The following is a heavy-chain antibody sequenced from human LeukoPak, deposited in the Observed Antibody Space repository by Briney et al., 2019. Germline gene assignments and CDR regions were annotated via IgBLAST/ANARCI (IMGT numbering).Heavy chain of an antibody. CDR2: INHNAEII. Sequence: GGSLRLSCAASGFTFGDYVMSWVRQAPGEGLEWIAYINHNAEIIYYADSVKGRFTISRDNAKNSLSLQMNSLRDEDTAVYYCAHMVWEYVGGLDVWGQGTTVTVSS. D-gene: IGHD3-10*02. J-gene: IGHJ6*02. CDR1: GFTFGDYV. CDR3: AHMVWEYVGGLDV. V-gene: IGHV3-48*02.